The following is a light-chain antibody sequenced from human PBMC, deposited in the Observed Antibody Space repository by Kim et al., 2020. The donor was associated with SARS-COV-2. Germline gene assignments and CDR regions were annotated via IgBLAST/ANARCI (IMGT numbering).Light chain of an antibody. J-gene: IGLJ2*01. CDR3: QSYDSSNQV. V-gene: IGLV6-57*01. CDR1: SGRIASNY. CDR2: EDN. Sequence: GRNVTISCTRSSGRIASNYVQWYQQRPGSSPTTVIYEDNQRPSGVPDRFSGSIDSSSNSASLTISGLKTEDEADYYCQSYDSSNQVFGGGTQLTVL.